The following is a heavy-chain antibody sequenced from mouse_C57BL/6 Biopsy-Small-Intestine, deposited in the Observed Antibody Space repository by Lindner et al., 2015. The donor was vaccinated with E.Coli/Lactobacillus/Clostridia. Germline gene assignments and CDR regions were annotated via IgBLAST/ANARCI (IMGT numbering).Heavy chain of an antibody. CDR3: ARGNDYGGYFDY. Sequence: VQLQESGPELVKPGASVKISCKASGYAFSSSRMNWVNQRPGKGLEWIGRIYPGDGDTHYNGKFKGKATLTADKSSSTAYMQLSSLTSEDSAVYFCARGNDYGGYFDYWGQGTTLTVSS. D-gene: IGHD2-4*01. CDR2: IYPGDGDT. J-gene: IGHJ2*01. CDR1: GYAFSSSR. V-gene: IGHV1-82*01.